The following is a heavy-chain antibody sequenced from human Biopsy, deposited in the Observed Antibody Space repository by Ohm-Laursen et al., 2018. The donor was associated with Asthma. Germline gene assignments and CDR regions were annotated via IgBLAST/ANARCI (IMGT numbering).Heavy chain of an antibody. CDR3: AKGWCFDS. J-gene: IGHJ4*02. CDR2: ISHDGTTE. D-gene: IGHD2-8*02. V-gene: IGHV3-30*18. Sequence: SLRLSCAASGFTFSSYGMNWVRQAPGKGLEWVAIISHDGTTEYYADSVKGRFTISRDNSRDTVSLQMNSLRADDTAVYYCAKGWCFDSWGQGTQVTVSS. CDR1: GFTFSSYG.